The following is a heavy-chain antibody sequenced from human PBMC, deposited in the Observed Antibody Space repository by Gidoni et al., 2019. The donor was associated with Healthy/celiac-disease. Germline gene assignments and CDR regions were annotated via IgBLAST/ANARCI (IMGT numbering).Heavy chain of an antibody. CDR2: INPSVGST. CDR1: GYTFTSYY. J-gene: IGHJ4*02. CDR3: ARQTPANHCSGGSCYYYFDY. D-gene: IGHD2-15*01. Sequence: QVQLVQSGAEVKKPGASVKVSCKASGYTFTSYYMHCVRQAPGQGLEWLGQDHGKGIGWMGIINPSVGSTRYAQKFQGRVTMTRDTATSTVYMELSSLRSEDTAVYYCARQTPANHCSGGSCYYYFDYWGQGTLVTVSS. V-gene: IGHV1-46*01.